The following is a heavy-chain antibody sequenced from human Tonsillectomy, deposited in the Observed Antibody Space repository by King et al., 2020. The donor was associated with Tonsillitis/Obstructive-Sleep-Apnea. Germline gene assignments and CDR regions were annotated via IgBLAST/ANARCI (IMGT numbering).Heavy chain of an antibody. V-gene: IGHV1-18*01. D-gene: IGHD2-21*01. CDR1: GYTFTSYG. Sequence: LVQSGAEVKKPGASVKVSCKASGYTFTSYGISWVRQAPGQGREWRGWISVYNGNTNYAQQLQGRVTMTTDTSTSTAYMELRSLRSDDTAVYFCARYIVVVIGSYYYMDVWGKGTTVTVSS. J-gene: IGHJ6*03. CDR2: ISVYNGNT. CDR3: ARYIVVVIGSYYYMDV.